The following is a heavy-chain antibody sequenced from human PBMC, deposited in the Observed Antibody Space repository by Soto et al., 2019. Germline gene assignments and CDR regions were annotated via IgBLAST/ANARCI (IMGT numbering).Heavy chain of an antibody. CDR3: ASSSNHTYCLYDL. J-gene: IGHJ2*01. D-gene: IGHD1-26*01. CDR2: IYYSGST. Sequence: KGLEWIGFIYYSGSTKYKPSLKSRVTISVDTSKNQFSLTVSSATAADTAVYFFASSSNHTYCLYDL. V-gene: IGHV4-59*08.